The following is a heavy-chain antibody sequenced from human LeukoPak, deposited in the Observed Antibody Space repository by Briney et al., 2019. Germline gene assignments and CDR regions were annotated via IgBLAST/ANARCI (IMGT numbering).Heavy chain of an antibody. CDR2: INPHTGGT. Sequence: ASVKVSCKASGYTFTSYDINWVRQATGQGLEWMGWINPHTGGTNYAQKFQGRVTMTRDTSISTAYMELSRLRSDDTAVYYCARPYCSGGSCHDFFDYWGQGTLVTVSS. J-gene: IGHJ4*02. D-gene: IGHD2-15*01. V-gene: IGHV1-2*02. CDR3: ARPYCSGGSCHDFFDY. CDR1: GYTFTSYD.